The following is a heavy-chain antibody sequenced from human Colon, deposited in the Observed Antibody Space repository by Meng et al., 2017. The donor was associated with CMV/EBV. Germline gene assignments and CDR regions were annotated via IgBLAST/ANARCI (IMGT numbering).Heavy chain of an antibody. CDR2: INHSGSA. CDR3: AREQIDYYDSSGYSSGYFDY. V-gene: IGHV4-34*01. J-gene: IGHJ4*02. Sequence: GSLRLSCAVYVGSFSDYYWSWIRQPPGKGLEWIGEINHSGSAKYNPSLKSRVTISVDTSKNQFSLKLNSMTAADTAVYYCAREQIDYYDSSGYSSGYFDYWGQGTLVTVSS. CDR1: VGSFSDYY. D-gene: IGHD3-22*01.